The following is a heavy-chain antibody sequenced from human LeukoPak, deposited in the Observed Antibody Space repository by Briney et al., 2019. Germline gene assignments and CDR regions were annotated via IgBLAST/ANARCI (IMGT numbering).Heavy chain of an antibody. CDR2: ISGSGGST. CDR1: GFTFSSYA. V-gene: IGHV3-23*01. Sequence: PGGSLRLSCAASGFTFSSYAMSWVRQAPGKGLEWVSAISGSGGSTYYADSVKGRFTISRDNSKNTLYLQMNSLRAEDTAVYYCAKGEWLVKRETEYFQHWGQGTLVTVSS. CDR3: AKGEWLVKRETEYFQH. J-gene: IGHJ1*01. D-gene: IGHD6-19*01.